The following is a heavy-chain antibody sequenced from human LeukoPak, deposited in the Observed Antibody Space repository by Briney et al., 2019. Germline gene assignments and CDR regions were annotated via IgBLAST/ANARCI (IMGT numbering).Heavy chain of an antibody. CDR3: AQSGSYSLNDAFDI. V-gene: IGHV3-7*03. J-gene: IGHJ3*02. D-gene: IGHD3-10*01. CDR1: GFTFSSYW. CDR2: IKQDGSEK. Sequence: GGSLRLSCAASGFTFSSYWMSWVRQAPGKGLEWVANIKQDGSEKYYVDSVKGRFTISRDNAKNSLYLQMNSLRAEDTALYYCAQSGSYSLNDAFDIWGQGTVVTVSS.